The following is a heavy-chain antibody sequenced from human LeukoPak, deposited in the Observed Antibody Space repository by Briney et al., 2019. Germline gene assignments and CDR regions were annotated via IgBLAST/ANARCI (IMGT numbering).Heavy chain of an antibody. CDR1: GFTFSSYG. V-gene: IGHV3-30*18. Sequence: GGSLRLSCAASGFTFSSYGMHGVRKAPGKGLEWVAVISYDGSNKYYADSVKGRFTISRDNSKNTLYLQMNSLRAEDTAVYYCAKDPSRGHIAGMDVWGQGTTVTVSS. CDR3: AKDPSRGHIAGMDV. J-gene: IGHJ6*02. CDR2: ISYDGSNK. D-gene: IGHD3-16*01.